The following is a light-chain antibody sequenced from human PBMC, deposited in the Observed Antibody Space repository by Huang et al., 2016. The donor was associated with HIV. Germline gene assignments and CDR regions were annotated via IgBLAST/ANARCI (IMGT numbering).Light chain of an antibody. Sequence: DIVMTQTPLSLSDTPGQPASISCNSSQSLLYTDGKTYLYWYLQKPGRSPQLLIYEDSSRFYEVPDRFSGSGSGTHFTLKISRVEAEDVGVYYCMQGLHLPYTFGQGAKLEIK. V-gene: IGKV2-29*02. CDR3: MQGLHLPYT. CDR2: EDS. CDR1: QSLLYTDGKTY. J-gene: IGKJ2*01.